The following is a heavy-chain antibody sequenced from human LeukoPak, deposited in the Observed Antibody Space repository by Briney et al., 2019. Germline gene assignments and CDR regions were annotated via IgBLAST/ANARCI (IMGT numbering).Heavy chain of an antibody. J-gene: IGHJ4*02. Sequence: ASVNLSCKASGYTFTSYDINWVRHATGQGLEWMGWMNPNSGNTGYAQTFQGRVTITRNTSISTAYMELSSLRSEDTAVYYCASWDDILAGYYSLRYWGQGTLVTVSS. CDR1: GYTFTSYD. CDR2: MNPNSGNT. CDR3: ASWDDILAGYYSLRY. V-gene: IGHV1-8*03. D-gene: IGHD3-9*01.